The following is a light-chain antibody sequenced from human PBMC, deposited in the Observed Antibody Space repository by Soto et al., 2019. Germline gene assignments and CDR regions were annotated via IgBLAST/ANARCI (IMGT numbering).Light chain of an antibody. V-gene: IGKV3-11*01. CDR3: QQRKYWPPLT. CDR2: DTS. CDR1: HNVEKY. J-gene: IGKJ4*01. Sequence: EVVLTQSPATLSLSPGERAILSCRASHNVEKYLVWYQQKPGQAPRLLIYDTSNRATGIPARFSGSGSETDFTLTISSLEPEDFAVSYCQQRKYWPPLTFGGGTKVELK.